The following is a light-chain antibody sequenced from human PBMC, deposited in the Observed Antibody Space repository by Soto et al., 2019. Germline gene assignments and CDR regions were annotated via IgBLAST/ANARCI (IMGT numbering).Light chain of an antibody. CDR3: QQYGTSPLT. CDR1: QSVNNDY. J-gene: IGKJ4*01. V-gene: IGKV3-20*01. Sequence: ETVLTQSPGTLSLSPGERATLSCRASQSVNNDYLAWYQQRPGLAPRLLIFGASGRATGIPDRFSGSGSGTDFTLTISRLEPEDFEIYYCQQYGTSPLTFGGGTKVDLK. CDR2: GAS.